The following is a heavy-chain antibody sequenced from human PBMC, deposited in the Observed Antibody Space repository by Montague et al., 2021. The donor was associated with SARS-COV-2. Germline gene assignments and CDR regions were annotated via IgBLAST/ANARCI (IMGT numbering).Heavy chain of an antibody. D-gene: IGHD6-19*01. J-gene: IGHJ3*02. CDR2: IYYSGST. V-gene: IGHV4-31*03. CDR3: ARGSGWMGNAFDI. CDR1: GGSISSGGYY. Sequence: TLSLTCTVSGGSISSGGYYWSWIRQHPGKGLEWIGYIYYSGSTYYNPSLKSRVTISVDTSKNQFSLKLSSVTAADTAVYYCARGSGWMGNAFDIWGQGKMVTVSS.